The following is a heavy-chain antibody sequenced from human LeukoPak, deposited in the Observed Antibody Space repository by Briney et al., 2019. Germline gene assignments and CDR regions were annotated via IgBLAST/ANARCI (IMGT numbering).Heavy chain of an antibody. V-gene: IGHV4-39*07. J-gene: IGHJ4*02. D-gene: IGHD3-22*01. CDR1: GVSISSSNSY. CDR2: IFHSGGT. Sequence: PSETLSLTCTVSGVSISSSNSYWGWIRQPPGKSLEWIGEIFHSGGTNYNPSLKSRATISVDKSKNHFSLNLTSVTAADTALYYCAGIDSSTSAYYFDNWGQGTLITVSS. CDR3: AGIDSSTSAYYFDN.